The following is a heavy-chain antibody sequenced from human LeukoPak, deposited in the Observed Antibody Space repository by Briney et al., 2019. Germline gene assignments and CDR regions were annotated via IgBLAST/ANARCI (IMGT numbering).Heavy chain of an antibody. Sequence: SETLSLTCTVSGGSISSGGYYWSWIRQPPGKGLEWIGYIYYSGSTYYNPSLKSRVTISVDTSKNQFSLKLSSVTAADTAVYYCARVAYSGYDRNYFDYWGQGTLVTVSS. J-gene: IGHJ4*02. V-gene: IGHV4-30-4*08. CDR1: GGSISSGGYY. CDR2: IYYSGST. D-gene: IGHD5-12*01. CDR3: ARVAYSGYDRNYFDY.